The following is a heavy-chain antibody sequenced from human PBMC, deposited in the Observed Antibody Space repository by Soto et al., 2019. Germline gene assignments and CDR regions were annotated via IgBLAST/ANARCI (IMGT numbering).Heavy chain of an antibody. J-gene: IGHJ5*02. CDR1: GYTFTSYA. CDR3: ARDGSGYDSSGYYSRASGWFDP. D-gene: IGHD3-22*01. V-gene: IGHV1-2*02. Sequence: ASVKVSCKASGYTFTSYAMHWVRQAPGQRLEWMGWINPNSGGTNYAQKFQGRVTMTRDTSISTAYMELSRLRSDDTAVYYCARDGSGYDSSGYYSRASGWFDPWGQGTLVTVSS. CDR2: INPNSGGT.